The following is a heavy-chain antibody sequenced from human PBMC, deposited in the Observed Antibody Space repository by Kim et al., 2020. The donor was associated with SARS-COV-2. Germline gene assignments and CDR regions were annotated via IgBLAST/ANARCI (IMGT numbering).Heavy chain of an antibody. CDR1: GGSISSGSYY. Sequence: SETLSLTCTVSGGSISSGSYYWSWIRQPAGKGLEWIGRIYTSGSTNYNPSLKSRVTISVDTSKNQFSLKLSSVTAADTAVYYCARDSIRVAQGFDPWGQGTLVTVSS. CDR2: IYTSGST. J-gene: IGHJ5*02. CDR3: ARDSIRVAQGFDP. V-gene: IGHV4-61*02. D-gene: IGHD2-15*01.